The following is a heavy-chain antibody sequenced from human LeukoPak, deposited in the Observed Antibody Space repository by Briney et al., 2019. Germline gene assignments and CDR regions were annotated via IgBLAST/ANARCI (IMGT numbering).Heavy chain of an antibody. J-gene: IGHJ4*02. Sequence: SETLSLTCTVSGGSISSYYWSWIRQPPGRGLEWVGYIYASGSTTYNPSLKSRVAISIDTSKNQFSLRLSSVTAADTAVYYCARRATTLAGGYFDYWGQGTLVSVSS. CDR3: ARRATTLAGGYFDY. CDR1: GGSISSYY. D-gene: IGHD5-12*01. V-gene: IGHV4-4*09. CDR2: IYASGST.